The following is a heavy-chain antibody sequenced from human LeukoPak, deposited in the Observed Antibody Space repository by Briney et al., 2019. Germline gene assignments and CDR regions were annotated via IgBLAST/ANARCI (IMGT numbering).Heavy chain of an antibody. D-gene: IGHD3-10*01. CDR1: GYTFTGYY. CDR2: INPNSGGT. CDR3: ARDGSGIGMGWFDP. V-gene: IGHV1-2*02. Sequence: RASVKVSCKASGYTFTGYYMHWVRQAPGQGLEWMGWINPNSGGTNYAQKFQGRVTMTRDTSISTAYMELSRLRSDDTAVYYCARDGSGIGMGWFDPWGQGTLVTVSS. J-gene: IGHJ5*02.